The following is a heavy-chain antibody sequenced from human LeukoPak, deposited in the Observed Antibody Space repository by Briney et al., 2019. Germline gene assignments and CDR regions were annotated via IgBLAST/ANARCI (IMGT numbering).Heavy chain of an antibody. Sequence: GASVKVSCKASGGTFSSYAISWVRQAPGQGLEWMGRIIPILGIANYAQKFQGRVTITADKSTSTAYMELSSLRSEDTAVYYCARDAPHIRMVRGAVEWFDPWGQGTLVTVSS. CDR2: IIPILGIA. V-gene: IGHV1-69*04. CDR3: ARDAPHIRMVRGAVEWFDP. J-gene: IGHJ5*02. D-gene: IGHD3-10*01. CDR1: GGTFSSYA.